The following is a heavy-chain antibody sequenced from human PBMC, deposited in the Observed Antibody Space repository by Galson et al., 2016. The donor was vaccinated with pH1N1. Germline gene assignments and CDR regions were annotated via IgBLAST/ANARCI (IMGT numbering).Heavy chain of an antibody. CDR1: GFSLSTSGMC. J-gene: IGHJ4*02. CDR2: IDWDDDK. V-gene: IGHV2-70*11. Sequence: PALVTPTQTLTLTCTFSGFSLSTSGMCVSWIRQPPGKALEWLARIDWDDDKYYSTSLKTRLAISRDTSKNQVVLTMTNMDPVDTATYYCARFNYGDYSYYFDYWGQGTLVTVSS. D-gene: IGHD4-17*01. CDR3: ARFNYGDYSYYFDY.